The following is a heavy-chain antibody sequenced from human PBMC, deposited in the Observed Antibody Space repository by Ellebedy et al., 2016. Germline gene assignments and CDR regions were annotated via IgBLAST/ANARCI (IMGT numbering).Heavy chain of an antibody. CDR2: IYYSGST. D-gene: IGHD5-18*01. CDR1: GGSISSSSYY. J-gene: IGHJ5*02. V-gene: IGHV4-39*07. CDR3: ARAWIQLWLRGRVGWFDP. Sequence: SETLSLXXTVSGGSISSSSYYWGWIRQPPGKGLEWIGSIYYSGSTNYNPSLKSRVTISVDTSKNQFSLKLSSVTAADTAVYYCARAWIQLWLRGRVGWFDPWGQGTLVTVSS.